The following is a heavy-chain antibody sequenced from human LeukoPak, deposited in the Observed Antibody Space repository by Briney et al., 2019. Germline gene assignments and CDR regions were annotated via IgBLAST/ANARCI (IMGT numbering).Heavy chain of an antibody. J-gene: IGHJ5*02. CDR2: IYYSGST. V-gene: IGHV4-59*01. Sequence: PSETLSLTCTVSGGSISSYYWSWIRQPPGKGLEWIGYIYYSGSTNYNPSPKSRVTISVDTSKNQFSLKLSSVTAADTAVYYCARSPLDCSGGSCYQYNWFDPWGQGTLVTVSS. D-gene: IGHD2-15*01. CDR1: GGSISSYY. CDR3: ARSPLDCSGGSCYQYNWFDP.